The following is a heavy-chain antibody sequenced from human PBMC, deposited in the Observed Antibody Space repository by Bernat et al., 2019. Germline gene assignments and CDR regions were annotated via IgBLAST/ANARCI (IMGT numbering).Heavy chain of an antibody. CDR1: GFTFSSYG. D-gene: IGHD5-18*01. J-gene: IGHJ6*02. CDR3: AKRMVISSVQYGMDV. Sequence: QVQLVESGGGLVQPGRSLRLSCAASGFTFSSYGMHWVRQAPGKGLEWVAVISYDGSNKYYADSVKGRFTISRDNSKNTLYLQMNSLRAEDTAVYYCAKRMVISSVQYGMDVWGQGTTVTVSS. V-gene: IGHV3-30*18. CDR2: ISYDGSNK.